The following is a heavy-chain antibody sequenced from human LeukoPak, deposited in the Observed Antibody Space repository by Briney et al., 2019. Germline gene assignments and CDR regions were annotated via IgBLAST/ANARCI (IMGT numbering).Heavy chain of an antibody. J-gene: IGHJ4*02. CDR2: VNHSGYT. CDR3: TRQLYGSDY. D-gene: IGHD4-17*01. V-gene: IGHV4-34*01. Sequence: PSETLSLTCAVSGVSFSTYYWSWIRQSPEKGLEWIGEVNHSGYTNYNPSLKSRVTTSVDTSKNQFSLKLSSVTAADTAVYYCTRQLYGSDYWGQGTLVTVSS. CDR1: GVSFSTYY.